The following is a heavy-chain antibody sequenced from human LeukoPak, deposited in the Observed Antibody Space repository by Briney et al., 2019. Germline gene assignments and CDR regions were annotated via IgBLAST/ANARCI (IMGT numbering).Heavy chain of an antibody. Sequence: GGSLRLSCAASGFTFSSYDMHWVRQATGKGLEWVSAIGTAGDTYYPGSVKGRFTISRENAKNSLYLQMNSLRAGDTAVYYCARGGRSGWYGSYYYYGMDVWGQGITVTVSS. D-gene: IGHD6-19*01. CDR2: IGTAGDT. J-gene: IGHJ6*02. CDR1: GFTFSSYD. CDR3: ARGGRSGWYGSYYYYGMDV. V-gene: IGHV3-13*01.